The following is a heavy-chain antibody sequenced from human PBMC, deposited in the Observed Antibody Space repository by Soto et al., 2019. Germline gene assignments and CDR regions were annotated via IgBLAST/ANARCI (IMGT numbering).Heavy chain of an antibody. J-gene: IGHJ4*02. CDR3: ARDPYSYGPKFGYFDY. Sequence: QVQLVESGGGVVQPGRSLRLSCAASGFTFSSYAMHWVRQAPGKGLEWVAVISYDGSNKYHADSVKGRFTISRDNSKTSLYLHMNSLRAEDTAVYYCARDPYSYGPKFGYFDYWGQGTLVTVSS. D-gene: IGHD5-18*01. CDR2: ISYDGSNK. V-gene: IGHV3-30-3*01. CDR1: GFTFSSYA.